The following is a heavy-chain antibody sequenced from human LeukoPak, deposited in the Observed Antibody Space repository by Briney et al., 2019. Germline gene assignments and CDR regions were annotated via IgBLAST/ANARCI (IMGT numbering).Heavy chain of an antibody. J-gene: IGHJ6*02. V-gene: IGHV3-23*01. Sequence: ARGSLRLSCVPSGFTPSSDAMSWGRPAPGKGLGWVSAIRGSVGGTYYADSVNGRFTTCRDNSKNTLYLQMNSLRDEDTAVYYCAKVHYDYGWGSYRPLYYYGRDVWGQGTTVTVS. CDR1: GFTPSSDA. CDR2: IRGSVGGT. D-gene: IGHD3-16*02. CDR3: AKVHYDYGWGSYRPLYYYGRDV.